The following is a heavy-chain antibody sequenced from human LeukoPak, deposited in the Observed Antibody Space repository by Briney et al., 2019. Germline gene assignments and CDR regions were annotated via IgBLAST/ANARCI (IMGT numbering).Heavy chain of an antibody. Sequence: PSETLSLTCAVYGGSFSGYYWSWSRQPPGKGLEWIGEINHSGSTNYNPSLKSRVTISVDTSKNQFSLKLSSVTAADTAVYYCARRLSAAAGTSYFDYWGQGTLVTVSS. CDR1: GGSFSGYY. CDR2: INHSGST. CDR3: ARRLSAAAGTSYFDY. J-gene: IGHJ4*02. D-gene: IGHD6-13*01. V-gene: IGHV4-34*01.